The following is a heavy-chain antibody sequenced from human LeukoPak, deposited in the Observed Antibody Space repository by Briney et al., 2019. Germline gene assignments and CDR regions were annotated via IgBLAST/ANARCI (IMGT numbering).Heavy chain of an antibody. Sequence: GGSLRLSCAASGFTFSSYGMHWVRQAPGKGLEWVAAISYDGSNKYYADSVKGRFTISRDNSKNTLYLQMNSLRAEDTAVYYCAKDLDRLRRKQVFSNWGQGTLVTVSS. J-gene: IGHJ4*02. D-gene: IGHD5-12*01. CDR3: AKDLDRLRRKQVFSN. CDR2: ISYDGSNK. CDR1: GFTFSSYG. V-gene: IGHV3-30*18.